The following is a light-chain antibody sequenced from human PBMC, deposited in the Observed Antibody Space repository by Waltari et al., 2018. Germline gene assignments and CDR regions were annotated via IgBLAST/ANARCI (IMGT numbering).Light chain of an antibody. J-gene: IGLJ1*01. Sequence: QSALTQPASVSGSPGQSITISCTGSSSDVGGFHFVSCFQHHPGKAPKLMIYDVSQRPSGVSHRFSGTKSGNTASLTISGLQPGDEADYYCNSYTTSSTFVFGSGTKVTVL. V-gene: IGLV2-14*03. CDR2: DVS. CDR3: NSYTTSSTFV. CDR1: SSDVGGFHF.